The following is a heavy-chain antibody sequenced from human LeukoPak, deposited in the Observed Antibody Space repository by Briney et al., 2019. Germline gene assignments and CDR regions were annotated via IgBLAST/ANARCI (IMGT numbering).Heavy chain of an antibody. D-gene: IGHD3-10*01. J-gene: IGHJ4*02. CDR3: ARAQLLWFGEEGYFDY. CDR2: ITGSGDYT. V-gene: IGHV3-23*01. CDR1: GLTFSSYS. Sequence: GGSLRLSCAASGLTFSSYSMSWVRQAPGKGLEWVSAITGSGDYTDYADSVKGRFSISRDNSKNTLYLEMNSLRVEDTAVYYCARAQLLWFGEEGYFDYWGQGTLVTVSS.